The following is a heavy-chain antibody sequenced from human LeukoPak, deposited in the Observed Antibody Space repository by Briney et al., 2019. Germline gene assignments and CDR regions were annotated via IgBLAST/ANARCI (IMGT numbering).Heavy chain of an antibody. CDR1: GGSISSYY. V-gene: IGHV4-59*08. Sequence: PSETLSLTCTVSGGSISSYYWSWIRQPPGQGLEWIGYIYYSGSTNYNPSVKSRVTISVDTSKNQISLKLSSVTAADTAVYYCARSTYYDFWSGYWFDPWGQGTLVTVSS. CDR2: IYYSGST. J-gene: IGHJ5*02. CDR3: ARSTYYDFWSGYWFDP. D-gene: IGHD3-3*01.